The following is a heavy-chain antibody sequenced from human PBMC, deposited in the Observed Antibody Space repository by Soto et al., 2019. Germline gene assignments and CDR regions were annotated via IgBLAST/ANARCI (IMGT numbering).Heavy chain of an antibody. D-gene: IGHD5-12*01. V-gene: IGHV3-23*01. CDR2: ISGSGGST. CDR3: AKAPHGDIVATRY. J-gene: IGHJ4*02. Sequence: PGGSLRLSCAASGFTFSSYAMSWVRQAPGKGLEWVSAISGSGGSTYYADSVKGRFTISRDNSKNTLYLQMNSLRAEDTAVYYGAKAPHGDIVATRYWGQGTLVTVSS. CDR1: GFTFSSYA.